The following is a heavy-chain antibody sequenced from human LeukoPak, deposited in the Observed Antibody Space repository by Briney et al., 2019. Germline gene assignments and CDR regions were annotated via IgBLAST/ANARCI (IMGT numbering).Heavy chain of an antibody. CDR2: ISYDGKNK. CDR3: VKGGDHLEY. J-gene: IGHJ4*02. CDR1: GFTFTSYG. V-gene: IGHV3-30*18. D-gene: IGHD2-21*02. Sequence: GRSLRLSCAASGFTFTSYGLHWVRQAPGKGLEWVALISYDGKNKYYPDSVKGRFTVSRDNSKNTLYLQLNSLRTEDTAVYYCVKGGDHLEYWGQGTLVTVSS.